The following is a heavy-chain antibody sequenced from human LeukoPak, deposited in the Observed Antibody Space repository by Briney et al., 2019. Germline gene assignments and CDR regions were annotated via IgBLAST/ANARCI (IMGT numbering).Heavy chain of an antibody. CDR3: ARRVGRYCGERAYYYNYMDV. J-gene: IGHJ6*03. CDR1: GVSFSGYY. V-gene: IGHV4-34*01. Sequence: SETLSLTCAVYGVSFSGYYWSWIRQPPGKGLEWIGEINHSGSTNYNPSLKSRVTISVDTSKNQSSLKLSSVTAADTAVYDCARRVGRYCGERAYYYNYMDVWGKGTTVTISS. CDR2: INHSGST. D-gene: IGHD1-26*01.